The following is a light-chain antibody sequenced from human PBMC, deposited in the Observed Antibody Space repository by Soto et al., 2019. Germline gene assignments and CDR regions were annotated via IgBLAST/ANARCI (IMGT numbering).Light chain of an antibody. CDR2: DDN. V-gene: IGLV1-51*01. CDR1: SSNIGGNS. J-gene: IGLJ1*01. Sequence: QSVMTQPPSVSAAPGQKVTISCSGSSSNIGGNSVSWYQQLPGTAPKLLIYDDNKRPSGIHDRLSGSKSGTSATLGINGFQTGDEADYYCGSWDSSLSAYVFGTGTKLTVL. CDR3: GSWDSSLSAYV.